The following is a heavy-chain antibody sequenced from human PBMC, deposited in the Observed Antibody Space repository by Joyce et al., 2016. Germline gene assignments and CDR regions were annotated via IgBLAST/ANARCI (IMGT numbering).Heavy chain of an antibody. CDR2: INTDGSST. J-gene: IGHJ5*02. D-gene: IGHD6-6*01. Sequence: EVQLVESGGGLVQPGGSLGLSCAASGFSFSGYWLHWVRQAPGKGLVWLSRINTDGSSTRFADSVKCRFTISRDNAKNKLYLQRNSLRAEDTAVYYCVRGISARPGGPNWFDPWGQGTLVTVSS. V-gene: IGHV3-74*01. CDR1: GFSFSGYW. CDR3: VRGISARPGGPNWFDP.